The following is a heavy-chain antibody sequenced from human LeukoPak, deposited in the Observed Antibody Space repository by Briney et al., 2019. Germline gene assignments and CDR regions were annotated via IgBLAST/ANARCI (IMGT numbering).Heavy chain of an antibody. CDR1: GFTFSSYV. CDR2: IYSGGST. J-gene: IGHJ4*02. Sequence: AGGSLRLSCAASGFTFSSYVMSWVRQAPGKGLEWVSVIYSGGSTYYADSVKGRFTISRDNSKNTLYLQMNSLRAEDTAVYYCARDLYYDSSAQDWGQGTLVTVSS. D-gene: IGHD3-22*01. CDR3: ARDLYYDSSAQD. V-gene: IGHV3-53*01.